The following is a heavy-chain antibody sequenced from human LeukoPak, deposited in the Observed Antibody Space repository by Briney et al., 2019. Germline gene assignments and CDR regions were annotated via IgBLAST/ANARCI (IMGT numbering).Heavy chain of an antibody. CDR3: ARDGVYGDYGFDY. Sequence: ASVKVSCKASGYIFTSHDINWVRQATGQGLEWMGWMNPNSGNTGYAQKFQGRVTMTTDTSTSTAYMELRSLRSDDTAVYYCARDGVYGDYGFDYWGQGTLVTVSS. J-gene: IGHJ4*02. CDR2: MNPNSGNT. D-gene: IGHD4-17*01. V-gene: IGHV1-8*01. CDR1: GYIFTSHD.